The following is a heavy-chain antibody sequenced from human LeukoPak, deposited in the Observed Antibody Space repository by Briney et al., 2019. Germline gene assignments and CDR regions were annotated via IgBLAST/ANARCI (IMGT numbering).Heavy chain of an antibody. J-gene: IGHJ4*02. CDR1: VASISIGFYY. Sequence: SETQSLTCTVSVASISIGFYYWTWIRQHPGKGLEWIGYIYYSGSTYYNPCLQSRVTMSVDTSKNQFSLKLSSVTAADTAVYYCARGPYRNSFDFWGQGSLVTASS. CDR3: ARGPYRNSFDF. CDR2: IYYSGST. V-gene: IGHV4-31*03. D-gene: IGHD4-11*01.